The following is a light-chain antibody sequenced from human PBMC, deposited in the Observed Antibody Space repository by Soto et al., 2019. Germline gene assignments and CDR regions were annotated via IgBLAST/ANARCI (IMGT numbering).Light chain of an antibody. CDR2: DVS. V-gene: IGLV2-14*01. J-gene: IGLJ1*01. Sequence: QSALTQPASVSGSPGQSMTISCTGTSSDVGGYNYVSWYQQHPGTAPKLMIYDVSNRPSGVSKRFSGSKSGNTASLTISGLQAEDEADYYCSSYTRSSFYVFGTGTKLTVL. CDR1: SSDVGGYNY. CDR3: SSYTRSSFYV.